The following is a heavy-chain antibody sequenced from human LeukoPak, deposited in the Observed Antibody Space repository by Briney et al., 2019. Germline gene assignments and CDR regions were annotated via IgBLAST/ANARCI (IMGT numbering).Heavy chain of an antibody. V-gene: IGHV4-59*01. CDR1: GGSISSYY. CDR2: IYYSGST. CDR3: ARDQSSGRWLTFDY. Sequence: SETLSLTCTVSGGSISSYYWSWIRQPPGKGLEWIGYIYYSGSTNYNPSLKSRVTISVDTSKNQFSPKLSSVTAADTAVYYCARDQSSGRWLTFDYWGQGTLVTVSS. J-gene: IGHJ4*02. D-gene: IGHD5-24*01.